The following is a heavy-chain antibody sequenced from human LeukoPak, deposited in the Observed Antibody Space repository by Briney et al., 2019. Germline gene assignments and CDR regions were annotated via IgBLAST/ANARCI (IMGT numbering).Heavy chain of an antibody. CDR1: GFTFSSYA. CDR3: AKDEEKCGINCYFVDS. D-gene: IGHD2-15*01. CDR2: ISGSGGRT. J-gene: IGHJ4*02. Sequence: GGSLRLSCAASGFTFSSYAMGWVRQAPGKGLEWVSVISGSGGRTYYADSVRGRFTISRDKSKNTLYLQMNSLRAEDTAIYYCAKDEEKCGINCYFVDSWGQGTLVIVSS. V-gene: IGHV3-23*01.